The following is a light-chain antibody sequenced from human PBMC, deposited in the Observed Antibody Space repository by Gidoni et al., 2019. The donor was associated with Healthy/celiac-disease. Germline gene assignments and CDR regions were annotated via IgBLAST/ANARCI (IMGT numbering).Light chain of an antibody. J-gene: IGKJ1*01. Sequence: EIVLTQSPSPLSLSPGERANLSCRASQSVSSSYLAWYQQKPGQAPRLLIYGASSRATGIPDRFSGSGSGTDFTLTISRLEPEDFAVYYCQQYGSSPTWTFGQGTKVEIK. CDR3: QQYGSSPTWT. CDR1: QSVSSSY. CDR2: GAS. V-gene: IGKV3-20*01.